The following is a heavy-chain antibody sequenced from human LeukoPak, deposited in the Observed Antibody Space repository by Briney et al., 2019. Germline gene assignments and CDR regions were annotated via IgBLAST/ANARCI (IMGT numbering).Heavy chain of an antibody. V-gene: IGHV4-39*01. J-gene: IGHJ4*02. D-gene: IGHD1-26*01. Sequence: PSETLSLTCTVSGGSISSSSYYWGWIRQPPGKGLEWIGSIYYSGSTYYNPSLKSRVTISVVTSKNQFSLKLSSVTAADTAVYYCARWEWELLTVDYWGQGTLVTVSS. CDR1: GGSISSSSYY. CDR3: ARWEWELLTVDY. CDR2: IYYSGST.